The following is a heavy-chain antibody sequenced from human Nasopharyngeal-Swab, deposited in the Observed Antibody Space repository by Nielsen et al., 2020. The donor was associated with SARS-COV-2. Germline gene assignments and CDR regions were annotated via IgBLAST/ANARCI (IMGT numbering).Heavy chain of an antibody. CDR3: ARVGGWYVPDY. V-gene: IGHV4-34*01. CDR2: INHSGST. CDR1: GGSFSGYY. D-gene: IGHD6-19*01. Sequence: SETLSLTCAAYGGSFSGYYWSWIRQPPGKGLEWIGEINHSGSTNYNPSLKSRVTISVDTSKNQFSLKLSSVTAADTAVYYCARVGGWYVPDYWGQGTLVTVSS. J-gene: IGHJ4*02.